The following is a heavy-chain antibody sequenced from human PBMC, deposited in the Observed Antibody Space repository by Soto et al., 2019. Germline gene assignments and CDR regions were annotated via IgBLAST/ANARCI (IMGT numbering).Heavy chain of an antibody. CDR2: INHSGST. CDR1: GGSFSGYY. J-gene: IGHJ4*02. V-gene: IGHV4-34*01. Sequence: SETLSLTCAVYGGSFSGYYWSWIRQPPGKGLEWIGEINHSGSTNYNPSLKSRVTISVDTSKNQFSLKLSSVTAADTVVYYCARGRRGYSYGYVDYWGQGTLVTVSS. CDR3: ARGRRGYSYGYVDY. D-gene: IGHD5-18*01.